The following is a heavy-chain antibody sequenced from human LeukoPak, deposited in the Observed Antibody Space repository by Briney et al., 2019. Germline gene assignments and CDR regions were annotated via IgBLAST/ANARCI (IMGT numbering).Heavy chain of an antibody. CDR2: IIPIFGTA. CDR1: GGTFSSYA. D-gene: IGHD1-26*01. J-gene: IGHJ4*02. V-gene: IGHV1-69*05. CDR3: ARGIVGATDFDY. Sequence: SVKVSCKASGGTFSSYAISWVRQAPGQGLEWMGGIIPIFGTANYAQKFQGRVTITTDESTSTAYMELSSLRSEDTAVYYCARGIVGATDFDYWGQGTLVTVSS.